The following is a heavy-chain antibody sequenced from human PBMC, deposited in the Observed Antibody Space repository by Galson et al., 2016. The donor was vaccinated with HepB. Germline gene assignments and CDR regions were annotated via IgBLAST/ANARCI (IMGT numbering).Heavy chain of an antibody. V-gene: IGHV3-30*03. D-gene: IGHD6-25*01. CDR1: GFAFSSYG. CDR2: ISYDGVDK. CDR3: ARDAAAGYYYNGMDV. Sequence: SLRLSCAASGFAFSSYGMHWVRQAPGKGLEWVAVISYDGVDKYCGDSVKGRFTISRDNAKNTLYLQMNSLRAEDTAVYYCARDAAAGYYYNGMDVWGQGTTVTVSS. J-gene: IGHJ6*02.